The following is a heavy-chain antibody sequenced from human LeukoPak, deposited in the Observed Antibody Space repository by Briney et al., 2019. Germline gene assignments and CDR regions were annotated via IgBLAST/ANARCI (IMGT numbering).Heavy chain of an antibody. V-gene: IGHV3-21*01. CDR3: AREFDVVVPAYYGMDV. D-gene: IGHD2-2*01. J-gene: IGHJ6*02. CDR1: GFTFSSYS. CDR2: ISSSSSYI. Sequence: GGSLRLSCAASGFTFSSYSMNWIRQAPGEGLEWVSSISSSSSYIYYADSVKGRFTISRDNAKNSLYLQMNSLRAEDTAVYYCAREFDVVVPAYYGMDVWGQGTTVTVSS.